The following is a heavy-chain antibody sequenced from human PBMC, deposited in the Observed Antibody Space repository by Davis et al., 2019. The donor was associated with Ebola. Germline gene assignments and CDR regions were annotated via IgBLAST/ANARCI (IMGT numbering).Heavy chain of an antibody. V-gene: IGHV4-4*02. J-gene: IGHJ1*01. CDR3: ARDVSSSIQH. CDR1: GFTFSSYAM. D-gene: IGHD6-6*01. CDR2: IYHSGST. Sequence: GSLRLPCAASGFTFSSYAMSWVRQPPGKGLEWIGEIYHSGSTNYNPSLKSRVTISVDKSKNQFSLKLSSVTAADTAVYYCARDVSSSIQHWGQGTLVTVSS.